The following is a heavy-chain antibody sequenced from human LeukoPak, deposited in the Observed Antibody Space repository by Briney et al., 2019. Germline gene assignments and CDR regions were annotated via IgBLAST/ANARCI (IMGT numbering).Heavy chain of an antibody. J-gene: IGHJ3*02. CDR1: GFTFSDYY. D-gene: IGHD3-22*01. Sequence: GGSLRLSCAASGFTFSDYYMSWIRQTPGKGLEWLSYISSSSGDIFYADSVKGRFTISRDNSKNTLYLQMNSLRAEDTAVYYCARDDTRSGSSAFDIWGQGTMVTVSS. CDR3: ARDDTRSGSSAFDI. CDR2: ISSSSGDI. V-gene: IGHV3-11*06.